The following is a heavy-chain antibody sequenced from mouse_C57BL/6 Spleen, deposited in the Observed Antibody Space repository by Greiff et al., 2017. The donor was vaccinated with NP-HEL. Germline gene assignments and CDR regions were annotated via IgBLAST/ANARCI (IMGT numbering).Heavy chain of an antibody. D-gene: IGHD2-3*01. Sequence: EVKLMESGGGLVQPGGSMKLSCVASGFTFSNYWMNWVRQSPEKGLEWVAQIRLKSDNYATHYAESVKGRFTISRDDSKSSVYLQMNNLRAEDTGIYYCTRGIDGYLYFDVWGTGTTVTVSS. CDR1: GFTFSNYW. CDR2: IRLKSDNYAT. V-gene: IGHV6-3*01. CDR3: TRGIDGYLYFDV. J-gene: IGHJ1*03.